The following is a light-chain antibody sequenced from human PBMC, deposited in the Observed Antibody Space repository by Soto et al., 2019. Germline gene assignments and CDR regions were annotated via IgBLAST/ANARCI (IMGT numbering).Light chain of an antibody. V-gene: IGLV2-11*01. Sequence: QSALTQPRSVSGSPGQSVTISCTGTSSDVGGYNYVSWYQQHPGKAPKLMIYDVSKRPSGVPDRFSGSKSGNTASLTISGLQAEDDADYYCCSYAGSYTFYVVFGGGTKVTVL. CDR2: DVS. CDR3: CSYAGSYTFYVV. J-gene: IGLJ2*01. CDR1: SSDVGGYNY.